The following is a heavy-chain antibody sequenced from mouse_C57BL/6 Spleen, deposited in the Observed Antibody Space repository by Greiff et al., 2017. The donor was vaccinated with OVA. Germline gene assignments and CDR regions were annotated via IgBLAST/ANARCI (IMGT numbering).Heavy chain of an antibody. D-gene: IGHD2-4*01. J-gene: IGHJ2*01. CDR1: GYTFTSYT. V-gene: IGHV1-4*01. CDR2: INPSSGYT. CDR3: VRNGMITGGVYFDY. Sequence: QVQLQQSGAELARPGASVKMSCKASGYTFTSYTMHWVKQRPGQGLEWIGYINPSSGYTKYNQKFKDKATLTADKSSSTAYMQLVSLTSEDSAVYNCVRNGMITGGVYFDYWGQGTTLTVSS.